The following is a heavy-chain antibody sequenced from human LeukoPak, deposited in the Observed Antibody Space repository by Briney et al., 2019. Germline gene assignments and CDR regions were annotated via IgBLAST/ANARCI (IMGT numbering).Heavy chain of an antibody. CDR1: GGXISSYF. V-gene: IGHV4-59*08. CDR2: IYYSGST. D-gene: IGHD1-7*01. CDR3: ARRTGTTVWDDAFDI. Sequence: SETLSLTCTVSGGXISSYFCTWIRQPPGKGLKWIGYIYYSGSTNYNPSLKSRVTISVDTSKNQFSLELSSVTAADTAVYYCARRTGTTVWDDAFDIWGQGTMVTVSS. J-gene: IGHJ3*02.